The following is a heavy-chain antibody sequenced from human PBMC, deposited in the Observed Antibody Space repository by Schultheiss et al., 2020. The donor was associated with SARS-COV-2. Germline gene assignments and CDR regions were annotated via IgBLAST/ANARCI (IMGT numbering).Heavy chain of an antibody. CDR2: INHSGST. CDR1: GGSISSSSYY. CDR3: ARWNSYGDYKDF. D-gene: IGHD4-17*01. V-gene: IGHV4-39*07. Sequence: SETLSLTCTVSGGSISSSSYYWSWIRQPPGKGLEWVGEINHSGSTNYNPSLKSRVTMSVDTSKSQFSLKLTSVTAADTAVYYCARWNSYGDYKDFWGQGALVTVSS. J-gene: IGHJ4*02.